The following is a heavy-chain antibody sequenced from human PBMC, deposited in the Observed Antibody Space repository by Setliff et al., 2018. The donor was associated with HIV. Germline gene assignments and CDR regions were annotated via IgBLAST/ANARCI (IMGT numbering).Heavy chain of an antibody. J-gene: IGHJ4*02. CDR1: NGSIGTYY. Sequence: PSETLSLTCTVSNGSIGTYYWTWIRQPPGKGLEYIGYIYFTGPTKFTPSLKSRVTMSVDTSKKQFSLKLSSVTAADTAVYYCARGNNDYVYLDYWGQGALVTVSS. CDR2: IYFTGPT. V-gene: IGHV4-59*01. D-gene: IGHD3-16*01. CDR3: ARGNNDYVYLDY.